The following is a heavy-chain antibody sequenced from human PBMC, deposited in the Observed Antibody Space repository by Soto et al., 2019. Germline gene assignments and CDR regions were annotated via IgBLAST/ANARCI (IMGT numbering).Heavy chain of an antibody. Sequence: PGGSLRLSCAASGFTFSSYSMNWVRQAPGKGLEWVSYISSSSSTIYYADSVKGRFTISRGNAKNSLYLQMNSLRAEDTAVYYCARDAPPDDYWGQGTLVTVS. CDR3: ARDAPPDDY. CDR1: GFTFSSYS. J-gene: IGHJ4*02. V-gene: IGHV3-48*01. CDR2: ISSSSSTI.